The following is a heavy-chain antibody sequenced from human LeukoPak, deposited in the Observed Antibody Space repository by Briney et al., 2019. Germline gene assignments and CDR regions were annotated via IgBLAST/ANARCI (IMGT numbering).Heavy chain of an antibody. J-gene: IGHJ4*02. V-gene: IGHV3-23*01. CDR3: AKASIVVVPAAIVH. D-gene: IGHD2-2*02. CDR2: ISGSGGST. CDR1: GFTFSSYA. Sequence: GGSLRLSCAASGFTFSSYAMSWVRQAPGKGREWVSAISGSGGSTYYADSVKGRFTISRDNSKNTLYLQMNSLRAEDTAVYYCAKASIVVVPAAIVHWGQGTLVTVSS.